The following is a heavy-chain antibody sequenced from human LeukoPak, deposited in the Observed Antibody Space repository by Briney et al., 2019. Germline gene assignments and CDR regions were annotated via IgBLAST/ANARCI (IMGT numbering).Heavy chain of an antibody. CDR2: INHSGST. J-gene: IGHJ3*02. D-gene: IGHD1-14*01. V-gene: IGHV4-34*01. CDR1: GGSFSGYY. CDR3: ARPDRLDAFDI. Sequence: PSETLSLTCAVYGGSFSGYYWSWIRQPPGKGLEWIGEINHSGSTNYNPSLKSRVTISVDTSKNQFSLKLSSVTAADTAVYYCARPDRLDAFDIWGQGTMVTVSS.